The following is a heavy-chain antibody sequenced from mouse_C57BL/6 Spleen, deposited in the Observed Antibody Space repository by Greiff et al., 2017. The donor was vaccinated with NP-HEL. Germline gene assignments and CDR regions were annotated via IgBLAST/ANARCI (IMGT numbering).Heavy chain of an antibody. CDR1: GFSFNTYA. J-gene: IGHJ3*01. CDR3: VGLYGYDGGFAY. D-gene: IGHD2-2*01. V-gene: IGHV10-1*01. CDR2: IRSKRNNYEK. Sequence: EVQLVESGGGLVQPKGSLKLSCAASGFSFNTYAMNWVRQAPGKGLEWVAGIRSKRNNYEKYKADSVKDRFTISRDDSESMLYLQMNNLKTEDAAMYYCVGLYGYDGGFAYWGQGTLVTVSA.